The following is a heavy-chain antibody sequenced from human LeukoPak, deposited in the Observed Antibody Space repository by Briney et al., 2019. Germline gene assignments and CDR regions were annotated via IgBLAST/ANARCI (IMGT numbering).Heavy chain of an antibody. D-gene: IGHD3-16*01. CDR3: ALLGGFDY. Sequence: PGGSLRLSCAASGFTFSSYSMNWVRQAPGKGLEWVSYISSSSTIYYADSVKGRFTISRDNAKNSLYLQMNSLRDEDTAVYYCALLGGFDYWGREPWSPSPQ. V-gene: IGHV3-48*02. J-gene: IGHJ4*02. CDR2: ISSSSTI. CDR1: GFTFSSYS.